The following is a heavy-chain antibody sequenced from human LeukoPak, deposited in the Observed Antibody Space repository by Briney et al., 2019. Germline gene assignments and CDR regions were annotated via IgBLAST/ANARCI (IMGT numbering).Heavy chain of an antibody. J-gene: IGHJ4*02. D-gene: IGHD3-22*01. CDR3: ARLSISSGDFDY. CDR2: IYTSGST. V-gene: IGHV4-4*07. Sequence: SETLSPTCTVSGGSISSYYWSWIRQPAGKGLEWIGRIYTSGSTNYNPSLKSRVTMSVDTSKNQFSLKLSSVTAADTAVYYCARLSISSGDFDYWGQGTLVTVSS. CDR1: GGSISSYY.